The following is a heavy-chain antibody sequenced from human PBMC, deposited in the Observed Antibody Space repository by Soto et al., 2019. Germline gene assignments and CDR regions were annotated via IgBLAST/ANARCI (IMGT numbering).Heavy chain of an antibody. V-gene: IGHV4-34*01. CDR2: INHSGST. Sequence: SETLSLTCAVYGGSFSGYYWSWIRQPPGKGLEWIGEINHSGSTNYNPSLKSRVTISVDTSKSQFSLKLSSVTAADTAVYYCARGRQLASLDYWGQGTLVTVSS. J-gene: IGHJ4*02. CDR1: GGSFSGYY. D-gene: IGHD6-6*01. CDR3: ARGRQLASLDY.